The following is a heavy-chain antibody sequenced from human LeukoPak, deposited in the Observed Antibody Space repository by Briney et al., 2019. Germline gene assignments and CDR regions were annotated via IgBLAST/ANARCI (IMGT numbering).Heavy chain of an antibody. J-gene: IGHJ6*02. Sequence: GGSLRLSCAASGFTFSDYYMSWLRQAPGKGLEWVSYISSSGSTIYYADSVKGRFTISRDNAKNSLYLHMNSLRAEDTAVYYCARDWGPHYYDSSGYHNYYGMDVWGQGTTVTVSS. CDR2: ISSSGSTI. CDR1: GFTFSDYY. V-gene: IGHV3-11*01. D-gene: IGHD3-22*01. CDR3: ARDWGPHYYDSSGYHNYYGMDV.